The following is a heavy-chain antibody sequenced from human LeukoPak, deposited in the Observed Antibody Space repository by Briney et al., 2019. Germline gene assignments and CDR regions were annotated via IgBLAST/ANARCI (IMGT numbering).Heavy chain of an antibody. CDR1: GFTFSSYE. V-gene: IGHV3-48*03. CDR2: ISSSGSTI. J-gene: IGHJ4*02. Sequence: GGSLRLSCAASGFTFSSYEMNWVRQAPGKGLEWVSYISSSGSTIYYADSVKGRFTISRDNAKNSLYLQVNSLRAEDTAVYYCAREGGSYSPIDYWGQGTLVTVSS. D-gene: IGHD1-26*01. CDR3: AREGGSYSPIDY.